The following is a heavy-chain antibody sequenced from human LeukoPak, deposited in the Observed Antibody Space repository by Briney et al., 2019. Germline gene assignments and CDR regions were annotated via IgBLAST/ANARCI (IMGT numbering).Heavy chain of an antibody. J-gene: IGHJ4*02. D-gene: IGHD5-24*01. CDR2: IKEDGTVD. V-gene: IGHV3-7*01. CDR1: GFHFNGHW. CDR3: ARDLGWLQFED. Sequence: GGSLRLSCTASGFHFNGHWRSWVRQAPGKGLEWVAHIKEDGTVDAYVVSVRGRFTVSRDNAKSSLYLQMSALTAEDTAVYYCARDLGWLQFEDWGQGTLVTVSS.